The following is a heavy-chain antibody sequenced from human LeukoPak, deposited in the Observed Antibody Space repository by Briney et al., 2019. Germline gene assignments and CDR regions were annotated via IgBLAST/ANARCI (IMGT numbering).Heavy chain of an antibody. Sequence: ASVKLSFTVAGYTLNEVSMHWERQAPGKGLEWMGGFDPEDGERIYAQKFQGRVTMTEDTSTDTAYMELSSLTSEDTAMYYCATENFGLGSPFDPWGQGTLVTVSS. CDR3: ATENFGLGSPFDP. D-gene: IGHD3/OR15-3a*01. J-gene: IGHJ5*02. V-gene: IGHV1-24*01. CDR2: FDPEDGER. CDR1: GYTLNEVS.